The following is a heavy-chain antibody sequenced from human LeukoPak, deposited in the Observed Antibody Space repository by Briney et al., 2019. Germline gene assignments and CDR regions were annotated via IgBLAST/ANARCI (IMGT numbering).Heavy chain of an antibody. J-gene: IGHJ3*02. D-gene: IGHD5-24*01. CDR3: ARGGYNHAFDI. V-gene: IGHV3-23*01. CDR1: GFKFDDYG. CDR2: LSGSGGST. Sequence: SGGSLRLSCRGSGFKFDDYGVTWVRQAPGKGLEWVSALSGSGGSTYYADSVRGRFTISRDNAKNTLYLQMNSLGAEDTAVYYCARGGYNHAFDIWGQGTVVTVSS.